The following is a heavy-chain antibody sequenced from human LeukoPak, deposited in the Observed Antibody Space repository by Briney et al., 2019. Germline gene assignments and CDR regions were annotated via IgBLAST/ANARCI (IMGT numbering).Heavy chain of an antibody. CDR3: ASSPNLGRLPI. Sequence: PGGSLSLSCAASGLTFSSYSMNWVRQAPGRGLEWVSYISSSSSTIYYADSVKGRFTISRDNAKNSLYLQMNSLRAEDTAVYYCASSPNLGRLPIWGQGTMVTVSS. CDR1: GLTFSSYS. V-gene: IGHV3-48*04. J-gene: IGHJ3*02. D-gene: IGHD7-27*01. CDR2: ISSSSSTI.